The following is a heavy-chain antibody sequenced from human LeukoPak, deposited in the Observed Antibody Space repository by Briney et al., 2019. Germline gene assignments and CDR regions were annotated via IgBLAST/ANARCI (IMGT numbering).Heavy chain of an antibody. V-gene: IGHV4-31*03. CDR3: ARSTVTRIIDS. J-gene: IGHJ4*02. Sequence: SETLSLTCTVSGGSISSGGYYWSWIRRRPGKGLEWIGYIYYSGTTYYSPSLKSRVIISVDSSENQFSLKLSSVTAAGTAEYFCARSTVTRIIDSWGQGTLVTVSS. CDR1: GGSISSGGYY. D-gene: IGHD4-17*01. CDR2: IYYSGTT.